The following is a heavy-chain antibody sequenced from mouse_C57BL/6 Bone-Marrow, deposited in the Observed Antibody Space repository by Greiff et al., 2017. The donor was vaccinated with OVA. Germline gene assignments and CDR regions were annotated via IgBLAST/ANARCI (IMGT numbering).Heavy chain of an antibody. CDR2: IHPSSGST. V-gene: IGHV1-64*01. J-gene: IGHJ3*01. Sequence: QVQLLQSGAELVKPGASVKLSCKASGYTFTSSWLHWVKQRPGQGLEWIGMIHPSSGSTNYNEKFKGKATLTVDKSSSTPSMQLSSLTSEDSAVYYCARPNLAYWGQGTLVTVSA. CDR3: ARPNLAY. D-gene: IGHD6-1*01. CDR1: GYTFTSSW.